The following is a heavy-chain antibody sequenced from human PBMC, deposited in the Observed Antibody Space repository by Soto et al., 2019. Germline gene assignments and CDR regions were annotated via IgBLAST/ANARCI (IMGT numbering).Heavy chain of an antibody. J-gene: IGHJ6*02. D-gene: IGHD6-6*01. CDR3: AKVIRADSTSSNFYYYSGMDV. V-gene: IGHV3-30*18. CDR2: ISNDGSNK. CDR1: GFSFSTYG. Sequence: PXGSLRLSCAAAGFSFSTYGMHWVRQAPGRGLDWMAVISNDGSNKYYADSVKGRFTISRDNSKDTLFLQMNSLRGEDTAIYYCAKVIRADSTSSNFYYYSGMDVWGQGTTVTVSS.